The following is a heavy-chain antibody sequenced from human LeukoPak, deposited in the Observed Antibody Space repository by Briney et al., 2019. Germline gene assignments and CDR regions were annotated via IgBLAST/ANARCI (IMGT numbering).Heavy chain of an antibody. Sequence: GGSLRLSCAASGFTFSSYAMSWVRQAPGKGLEWVSAISGSGGSTYYADSVKGRFTISRDNSKNMLYLQMNSLRAEDTAVYYCAKDRIGGSSPSYYYYYYMDVWGKGTTVTVSS. D-gene: IGHD6-6*01. CDR2: ISGSGGST. V-gene: IGHV3-23*01. CDR3: AKDRIGGSSPSYYYYYYMDV. J-gene: IGHJ6*03. CDR1: GFTFSSYA.